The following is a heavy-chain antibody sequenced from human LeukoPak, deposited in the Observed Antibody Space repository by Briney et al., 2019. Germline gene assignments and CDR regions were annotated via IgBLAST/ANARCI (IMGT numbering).Heavy chain of an antibody. J-gene: IGHJ4*02. Sequence: TGGSLRLSCAASGFTFDDYAMHWVRQAPGKGLEWVSLISGDGGSTYYADSVKGRFTISRDNSKNSLYLQMNSLRTEDTALYYCAEDEDPYYDSSDADYWGQGTLVTVSS. D-gene: IGHD3-22*01. CDR3: AEDEDPYYDSSDADY. V-gene: IGHV3-43*02. CDR2: ISGDGGST. CDR1: GFTFDDYA.